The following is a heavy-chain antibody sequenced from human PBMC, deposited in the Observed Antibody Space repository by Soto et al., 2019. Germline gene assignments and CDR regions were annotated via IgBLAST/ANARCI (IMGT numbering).Heavy chain of an antibody. CDR1: GVTCISYA. J-gene: IGHJ4*02. CDR2: ISYDGSNK. Sequence: VGSLRLSCAASGVTCISYAMHWVRQDPGKGLKWVAVISYDGSNKYYADSVKGRFTISRDNSKNTLYLQMNSLRAEDTAVYYCAREISGSFRRTAFDYWGQGTLVTVSS. CDR3: AREISGSFRRTAFDY. V-gene: IGHV3-30-3*01. D-gene: IGHD1-26*01.